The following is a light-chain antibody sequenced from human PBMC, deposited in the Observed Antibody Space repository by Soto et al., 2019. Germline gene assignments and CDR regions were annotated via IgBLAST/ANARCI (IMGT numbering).Light chain of an antibody. CDR2: GSS. CDR3: QQYGSSPPYT. V-gene: IGKV3-20*01. CDR1: QTVSNNH. Sequence: EVVLTQSPGTLSLSPGERAILSCRASQTVSNNHLAWYQQKPGQSPRLLIFGSSDRATGIPDRFSGSGSGTDFTLTISRLEPEDFAVYYCQQYGSSPPYTFGQGTKLEIK. J-gene: IGKJ2*01.